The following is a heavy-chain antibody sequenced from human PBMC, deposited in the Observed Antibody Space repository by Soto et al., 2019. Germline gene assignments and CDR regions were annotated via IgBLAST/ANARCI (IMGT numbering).Heavy chain of an antibody. J-gene: IGHJ3*02. D-gene: IGHD6-13*01. CDR2: TSAYNGNT. Sequence: QVQLVQSGAAVKKPGASVKVSCKTSGYSFTSYGFSWVRQAPGQGLEWMGWTSAYNGNTNYAQKLQGRVTMTPDTSTSTGYMELRSLRSDDTAVYHCAGSYIADGGALHIWGQGTIVTVS. CDR3: AGSYIADGGALHI. V-gene: IGHV1-18*04. CDR1: GYSFTSYG.